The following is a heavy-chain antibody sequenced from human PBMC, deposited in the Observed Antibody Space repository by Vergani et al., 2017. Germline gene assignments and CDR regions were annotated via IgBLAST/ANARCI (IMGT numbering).Heavy chain of an antibody. V-gene: IGHV3-21*01. CDR1: GFTFSSYS. CDR2: ISSSSSYI. Sequence: VQLVESGGGVVQPGRSLRLSCAASGFTFSSYSMNWVRQAPGKGLEWVSSISSSSSYIYYADSVKGRFTISRDNAKNSLYLQMNSLRAEDTAVYYCARVGTYYYGSGSYPYYYYYGMDVWGQGTTVTVSS. D-gene: IGHD3-10*01. CDR3: ARVGTYYYGSGSYPYYYYYGMDV. J-gene: IGHJ6*02.